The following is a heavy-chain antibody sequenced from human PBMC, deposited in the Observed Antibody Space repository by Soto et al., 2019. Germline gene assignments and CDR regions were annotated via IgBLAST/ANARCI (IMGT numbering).Heavy chain of an antibody. CDR2: ISGSGGST. V-gene: IGHV3-23*01. CDR1: GFTFSSYA. CDR3: AKDLFPYYDFWMVGYGMDV. J-gene: IGHJ6*02. Sequence: GGSLRLSCAASGFTFSSYAMSWVRQAPGKGLEWVSAISGSGGSTYYADSVKGRFTISRDNSKNTLYLQMNSLRAEDTAVYYCAKDLFPYYDFWMVGYGMDVWGQGTTVTVSS. D-gene: IGHD3-3*01.